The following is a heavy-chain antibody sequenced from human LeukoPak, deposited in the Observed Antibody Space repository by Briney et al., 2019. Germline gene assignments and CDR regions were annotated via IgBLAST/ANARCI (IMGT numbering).Heavy chain of an antibody. D-gene: IGHD3-10*01. CDR1: GFTFDDYG. J-gene: IGHJ4*02. V-gene: IGHV3-23*01. CDR3: AREPTYGPFDY. CDR2: ISGSGGST. Sequence: GGSLRLSCAASGFTFDDYGMSWVRQAPGKGLEWVSAISGSGGSTYYADSVKGRFTISRDNSKNTLYLQMNSLRAEDTAVYYCAREPTYGPFDYWGQGTLVTVSS.